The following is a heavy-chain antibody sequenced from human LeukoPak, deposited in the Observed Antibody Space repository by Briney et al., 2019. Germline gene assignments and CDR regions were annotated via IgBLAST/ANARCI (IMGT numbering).Heavy chain of an antibody. CDR3: ARKRGGTVTPGYGMDV. V-gene: IGHV3-30*04. D-gene: IGHD4-17*01. CDR2: ISYDGSNK. Sequence: PGRSLRLSCAASGFTFSSYAMHWVRQAPGKGLEWVAVISYDGSNKYYADSVKGRFTISRDNSKNTLYLQMNSLRAEDTAVYYCARKRGGTVTPGYGMDVWGKGTTVTVSS. J-gene: IGHJ6*04. CDR1: GFTFSSYA.